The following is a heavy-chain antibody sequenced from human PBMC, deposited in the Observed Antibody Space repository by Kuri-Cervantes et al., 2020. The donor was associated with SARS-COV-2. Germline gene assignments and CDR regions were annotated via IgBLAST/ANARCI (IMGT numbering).Heavy chain of an antibody. CDR2: ISGSGRST. D-gene: IGHD3-22*01. V-gene: IGHV3-23*01. CDR3: AKDYYYDSSGYPRVVVDY. CDR1: GFTFSSNA. J-gene: IGHJ4*02. Sequence: GESLKISCAASGFTFSSNAMTWVRQAPGKGLEWVSGISGSGRSTYYADSVKGRFTISRDNSKNTLHLQMNSLRAEDTAVYYCAKDYYYDSSGYPRVVVDYWGQGTLVTVSS.